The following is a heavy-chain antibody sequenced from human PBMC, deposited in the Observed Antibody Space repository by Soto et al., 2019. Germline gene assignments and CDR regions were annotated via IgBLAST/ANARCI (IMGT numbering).Heavy chain of an antibody. CDR1: GFTFSSYG. Sequence: QVQLVESGGGVVQPGRSLRLSCAASGFTFSSYGMHWVRQAPGKGLEWGAVIWYDGSNKYYADSVKGRFTISRDNSKNTLYLQMNSLRAEDTAVYYCARDRLMATILVTNWFDPWGQGTLVTVSS. J-gene: IGHJ5*02. CDR2: IWYDGSNK. D-gene: IGHD5-12*01. V-gene: IGHV3-33*01. CDR3: ARDRLMATILVTNWFDP.